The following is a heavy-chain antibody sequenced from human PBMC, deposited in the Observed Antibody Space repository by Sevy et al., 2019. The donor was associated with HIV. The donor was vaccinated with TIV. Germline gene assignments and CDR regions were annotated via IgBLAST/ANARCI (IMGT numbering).Heavy chain of an antibody. J-gene: IGHJ4*02. V-gene: IGHV4-39*07. CDR1: GGSISTNSYY. CDR3: AANYYDSSGSLYS. Sequence: SETLSLTCTVSGGSISTNSYYWGWIRQPPGKGLELIGSIYYNGYTYYNPSLKSRVTISVDTSKKQFSLKLNSVTAADTAVYYCAANYYDSSGSLYSWGQGTLVTVSS. D-gene: IGHD3-22*01. CDR2: IYYNGYT.